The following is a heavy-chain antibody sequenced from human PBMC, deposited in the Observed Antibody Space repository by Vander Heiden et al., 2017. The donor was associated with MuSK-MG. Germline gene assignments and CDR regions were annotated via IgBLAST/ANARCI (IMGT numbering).Heavy chain of an antibody. Sequence: EVQLLESGGGLVQPGGSLSLACAASGFTFSSYAMSWVRQAPGKGLEWVSAISGSGGSTYYADSVKGRFTISRDNSKNTLYLQMNSLRAEDTAVYYCAGWQQLVLVDYWGQGTLVTVSS. CDR3: AGWQQLVLVDY. CDR2: ISGSGGST. D-gene: IGHD6-13*01. CDR1: GFTFSSYA. J-gene: IGHJ4*02. V-gene: IGHV3-23*01.